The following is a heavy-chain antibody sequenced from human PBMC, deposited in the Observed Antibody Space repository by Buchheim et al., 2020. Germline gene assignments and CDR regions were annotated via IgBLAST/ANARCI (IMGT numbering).Heavy chain of an antibody. J-gene: IGHJ4*02. V-gene: IGHV3-48*01. CDR2: ITRSSSPI. D-gene: IGHD2-2*01. CDR1: GFTFSSYS. CDR3: TRDPNALDY. Sequence: DVQLVESGGGLVQPGGSLRLSCAASGFTFSSYSMNWVRQTPGKGLEWVSYITRSSSPIHYADSVRGRFTISSDNAKNSLFLQMNSLRTEDTGIYYCTRDPNALDYWGQGTL.